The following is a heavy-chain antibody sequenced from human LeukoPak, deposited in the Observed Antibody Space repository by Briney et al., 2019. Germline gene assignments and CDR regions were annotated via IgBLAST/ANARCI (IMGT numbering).Heavy chain of an antibody. CDR2: IIPIFGTA. CDR3: ASTPGVEMATISWFDP. V-gene: IGHV1-69*13. J-gene: IGHJ5*02. Sequence: ASVKVSCKASGGTFSSYAISWVRQAPGQGLEWMGGIIPIFGTANYAQKFQGRVTITADESTSTAYMELSSLRSEDTVVYYCASTPGVEMATISWFDPWGQGTLVTVSS. CDR1: GGTFSSYA. D-gene: IGHD5-24*01.